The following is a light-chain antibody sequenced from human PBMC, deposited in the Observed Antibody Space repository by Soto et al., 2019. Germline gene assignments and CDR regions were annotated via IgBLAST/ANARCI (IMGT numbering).Light chain of an antibody. CDR3: LQRQGWLRT. CDR1: QRVSNY. V-gene: IGKV3-11*01. Sequence: IVLTQSPATLSLSLGERATLSCRASQRVSNYVAWYQQKPGQAPKLLIYYTSKRATGIPDRFSGSGSGTDFTLTISSLEPEDFAVYYCLQRQGWLRTFGQGTKLEIK. CDR2: YTS. J-gene: IGKJ2*01.